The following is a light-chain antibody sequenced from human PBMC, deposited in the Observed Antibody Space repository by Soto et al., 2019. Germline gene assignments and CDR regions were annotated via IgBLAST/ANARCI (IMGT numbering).Light chain of an antibody. CDR1: SSDVGGYNY. Sequence: QSVLTQPPSASGSPGQSVAISCTGTSSDVGGYNYVSWYQQHPGKAPKLMIYEVNKRPSGVPDRFSGSKSGNMASLTVSGPQAEDEADYYCSSYAGSSNVFGTGTKVTVL. CDR3: SSYAGSSNV. J-gene: IGLJ1*01. V-gene: IGLV2-8*01. CDR2: EVN.